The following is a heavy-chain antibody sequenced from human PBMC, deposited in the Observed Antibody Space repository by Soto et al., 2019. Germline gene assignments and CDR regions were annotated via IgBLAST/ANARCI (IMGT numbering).Heavy chain of an antibody. V-gene: IGHV4-31*03. CDR1: GGSISSGGYY. Sequence: QVQLQESGPGLVKPSQTLSLTCTVSGGSISSGGYYWSWIRQHPGKGLEWIGYIYYSGSTYYNPSLKSRVTRSVDTSKNQFSLKLSSVTAADTAVYYCARDNSAMVSDAFDIWGQGTMVTVSS. CDR2: IYYSGST. D-gene: IGHD5-18*01. J-gene: IGHJ3*02. CDR3: ARDNSAMVSDAFDI.